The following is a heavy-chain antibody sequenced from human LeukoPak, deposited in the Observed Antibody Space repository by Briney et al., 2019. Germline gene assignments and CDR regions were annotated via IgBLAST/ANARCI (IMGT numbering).Heavy chain of an antibody. D-gene: IGHD6-13*01. V-gene: IGHV5-51*01. Sequence: GESLQISCKGSGYSFTSYWIGWVRQMPGKGLEWMGIIYPGDSDTRYSPSFQGQVTISADESISTAYLQWSSLKASDTAMYYCARRLRGSSWYLDYWGQGTLVTVSS. CDR3: ARRLRGSSWYLDY. CDR2: IYPGDSDT. J-gene: IGHJ4*02. CDR1: GYSFTSYW.